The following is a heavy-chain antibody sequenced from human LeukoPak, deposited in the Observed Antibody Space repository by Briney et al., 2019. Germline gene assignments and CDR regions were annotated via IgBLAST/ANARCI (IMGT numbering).Heavy chain of an antibody. CDR3: AKDIFTGIAATGAIDY. D-gene: IGHD6-13*01. CDR2: IGGSGTTI. Sequence: GGSLRLSCAASGFTFSTYSMNWVRQAPGKGLEWVSHIGGSGTTIYYADSVKGRFTISRDNAKKLLYLQMSNLRAEDTAVYYCAKDIFTGIAATGAIDYWGQGTLVTVSS. CDR1: GFTFSTYS. V-gene: IGHV3-48*01. J-gene: IGHJ4*02.